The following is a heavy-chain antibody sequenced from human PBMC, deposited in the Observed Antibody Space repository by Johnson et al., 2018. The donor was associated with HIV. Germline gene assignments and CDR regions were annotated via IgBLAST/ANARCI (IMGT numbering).Heavy chain of an antibody. D-gene: IGHD4-17*01. CDR2: ISGSGGST. Sequence: VQLVESGGGLVKPGGSLRLSCAASGFTFSDYYMSWIRQAPGKGLAWVSAISGSGGSTYYADSVKGRFTISRDNSKNTLYLQMNSLRAGDTAVYYCARAYGDYEDAFDIWGQGTMVTVSS. J-gene: IGHJ3*02. V-gene: IGHV3-23*04. CDR3: ARAYGDYEDAFDI. CDR1: GFTFSDYY.